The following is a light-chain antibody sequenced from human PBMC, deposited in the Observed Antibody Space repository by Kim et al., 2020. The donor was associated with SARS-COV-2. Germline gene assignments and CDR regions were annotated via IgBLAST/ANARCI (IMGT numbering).Light chain of an antibody. CDR2: SNN. V-gene: IGLV3-19*01. CDR1: SRRSYD. J-gene: IGLJ2*01. Sequence: VAVQKQVRIRREEDSRRSYDANWHQKKPEQALIVVIYSNNNRPAGTQDRFSGCRAGKTAFMTITGTQAGDEADYYCNPRDSNDNVVFGGGTKLTVL. CDR3: NPRDSNDNVV.